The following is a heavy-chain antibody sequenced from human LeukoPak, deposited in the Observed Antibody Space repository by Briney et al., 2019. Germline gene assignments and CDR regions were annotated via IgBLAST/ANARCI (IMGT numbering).Heavy chain of an antibody. CDR1: GGSISSYY. J-gene: IGHJ4*02. CDR2: IYYSGST. V-gene: IGHV4-59*08. Sequence: SETLSLTCTVSGGSISSYYWSWIRQPPGKGLEWIVYIYYSGSTNYNPSLKSRVTISVDTSKNQFSLKLSSVTAADTAVYYCAGSMVRGVTTDWGQGTLVTVSS. D-gene: IGHD3-10*01. CDR3: AGSMVRGVTTD.